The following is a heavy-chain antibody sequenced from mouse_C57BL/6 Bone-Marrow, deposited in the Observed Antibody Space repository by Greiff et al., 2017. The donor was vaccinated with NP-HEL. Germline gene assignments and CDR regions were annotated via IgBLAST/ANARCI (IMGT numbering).Heavy chain of an antibody. J-gene: IGHJ1*03. V-gene: IGHV1-80*01. Sequence: QVQLQQSGAELVKPGASVKISCKASGYAFSSYWMNWVKQRPGKGLEWIGQIYPGDGDTNYNGKFKGKATLTADKSSSTAYMQLSSLTSEDSAVYFCARDGDGYWYFDVWGTGTTVTVSS. D-gene: IGHD2-13*01. CDR2: IYPGDGDT. CDR3: ARDGDGYWYFDV. CDR1: GYAFSSYW.